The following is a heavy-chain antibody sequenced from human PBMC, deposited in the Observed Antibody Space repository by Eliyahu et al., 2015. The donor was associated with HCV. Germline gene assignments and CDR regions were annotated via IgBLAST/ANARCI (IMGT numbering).Heavy chain of an antibody. D-gene: IGHD6-13*01. CDR1: GFXFRXYS. CDR3: ARDLKIAVAFRCMDV. V-gene: IGHV3-21*01. Sequence: EVQLVESGGGLVKPGGSXRLSCAASGFXFRXYSMNWVRQAPGKGLEWVSXISSSSSXIYYADSVKGRFTISXDNAKNSLYLQMNSLRAEDTAVYYCARDLKIAVAFRCMDVWGQGTTVTVSS. CDR2: ISSSSSXI. J-gene: IGHJ6*02.